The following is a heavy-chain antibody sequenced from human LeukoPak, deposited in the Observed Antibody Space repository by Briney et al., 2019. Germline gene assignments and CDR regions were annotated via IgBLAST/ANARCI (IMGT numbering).Heavy chain of an antibody. J-gene: IGHJ5*02. D-gene: IGHD2-15*01. CDR1: GYTFTSYG. Sequence: ASVKVSCKASGYTFTSYGISWVRQAPGQGLEWMGWISAYNGNTNYAQKLQGRVTMTTDTSTSTAYMELRRLRSDDTAVYSCPRDRVATDNWFDPWGQGTLVTVSS. V-gene: IGHV1-18*04. CDR2: ISAYNGNT. CDR3: PRDRVATDNWFDP.